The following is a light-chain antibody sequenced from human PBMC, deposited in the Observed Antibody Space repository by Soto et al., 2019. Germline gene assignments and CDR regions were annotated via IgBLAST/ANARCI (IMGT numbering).Light chain of an antibody. CDR1: QRLLHSNGNNF. CDR2: LGS. V-gene: IGKV2-28*01. CDR3: MQALQTPYT. Sequence: EIVMTQSPPSLTVTPGEPASISCRSSQRLLHSNGNNFLDWYLQKPGQSPQLLIYLGSNRASGVPYRVSGSAAGTDFTLKSSRVEDEDVGVYYCMQALQTPYTFGQGTKMEIK. J-gene: IGKJ2*01.